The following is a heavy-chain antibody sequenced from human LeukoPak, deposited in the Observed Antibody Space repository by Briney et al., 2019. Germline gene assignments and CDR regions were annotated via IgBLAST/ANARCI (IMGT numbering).Heavy chain of an antibody. CDR1: GFTFTSSA. CDR2: IVVGSGNT. CDR3: AAGVGQLWLFLDY. D-gene: IGHD5-18*01. V-gene: IGHV1-58*01. J-gene: IGHJ4*02. Sequence: SVKVSCKASGFTFTSSAVQWVRQARGQRLEWIGWIVVGSGNTNYAQKFQERVTITRDMSTSTAYMELSSLRSEDTAVYYCAAGVGQLWLFLDYWGQGTLVTVSS.